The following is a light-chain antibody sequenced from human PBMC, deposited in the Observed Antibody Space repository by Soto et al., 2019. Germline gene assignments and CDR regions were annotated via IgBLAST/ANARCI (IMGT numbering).Light chain of an antibody. CDR2: KAS. CDR3: QQYSDYSWT. V-gene: IGKV1-5*03. CDR1: QSISTW. Sequence: DIQMTQSPSTLSASVGDRVTITCRASQSISTWLAWYQQKPGKAPNLLIYKASTLESGVPSMFSGSGSGTEFPLTISSLQPDDFATYYCQQYSDYSWTFGQGTKVEIK. J-gene: IGKJ1*01.